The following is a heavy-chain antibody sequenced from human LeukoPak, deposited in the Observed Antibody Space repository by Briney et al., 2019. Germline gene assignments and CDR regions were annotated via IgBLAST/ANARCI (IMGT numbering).Heavy chain of an antibody. J-gene: IGHJ5*02. V-gene: IGHV4-30-4*01. CDR2: MYYSGST. Sequence: TLSLTCTVSGGSISSGDYYWSWIRQPPGKGLEWNAYMYYSGSTYYNPSLKSRVTMSADTSKNQLSLKLSSVTAADTAVYYCARPYYYDSRIDPWGQGILVTVSS. D-gene: IGHD3-22*01. CDR1: GGSISSGDYY. CDR3: ARPYYYDSRIDP.